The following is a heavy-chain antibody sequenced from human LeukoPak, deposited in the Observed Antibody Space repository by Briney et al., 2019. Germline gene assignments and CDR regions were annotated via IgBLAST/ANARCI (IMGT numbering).Heavy chain of an antibody. Sequence: PGGSLRLSCAASGFTFSDYYMSWIRQAPGKGLEWVSYISSSGSTIYYADSVKGRFTISRDNAKNSLYLQMNSLRAEDTAVYYCARDREVGSGWSHHDYWGQGTLVTVSS. CDR1: GFTFSDYY. J-gene: IGHJ4*02. CDR3: ARDREVGSGWSHHDY. CDR2: ISSSGSTI. V-gene: IGHV3-11*04. D-gene: IGHD6-19*01.